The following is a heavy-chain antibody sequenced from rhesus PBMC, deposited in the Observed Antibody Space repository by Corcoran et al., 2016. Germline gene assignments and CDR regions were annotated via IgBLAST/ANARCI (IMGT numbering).Heavy chain of an antibody. V-gene: IGHV4-93*02. J-gene: IGHJ4*01. CDR2: ICGSGGTT. Sequence: QVQLQESGPAVVKPSETLSLTCAVSGGSISSGNWWSWIRQPPGKGLEWIGRICGSGGTTASSPSLTSRVTISIVPSQNQFSLNLSSFTAADTAVYFCARVGAGYWGQGVLVTVSS. D-gene: IGHD6-31*01. CDR1: GGSISSGNW. CDR3: ARVGAGY.